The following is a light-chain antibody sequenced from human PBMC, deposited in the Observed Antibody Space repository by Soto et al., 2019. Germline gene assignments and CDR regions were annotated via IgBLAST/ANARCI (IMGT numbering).Light chain of an antibody. V-gene: IGKV3-15*01. J-gene: IGKJ1*01. CDR3: QQYNNWLWT. CDR1: QNISSN. Sequence: EIVMTQSPATLSVYPGERATLSCRASQNISSNLAWYQQKPGQAPRLLIDGASTRATGIPARFSGSGSGTEFTLTISSLQSEDFAVYYCQQYNNWLWTFGQGTKVEIK. CDR2: GAS.